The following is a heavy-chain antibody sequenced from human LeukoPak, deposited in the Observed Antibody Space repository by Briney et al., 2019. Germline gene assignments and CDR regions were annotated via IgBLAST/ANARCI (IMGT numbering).Heavy chain of an antibody. D-gene: IGHD1-26*01. CDR1: GFTFSSSA. CDR3: AKGGVSVWSGSYF. Sequence: GGSLRLSCADSGFTFSSSAMSWVRQAPGWGLEWVSSISGSGGSTYYADSAKGRFTISRDNSKNTLYLQMNSLRAEDAAVYYCAKGGVSVWSGSYFWGQGTLVTVSS. J-gene: IGHJ4*02. V-gene: IGHV3-23*01. CDR2: ISGSGGST.